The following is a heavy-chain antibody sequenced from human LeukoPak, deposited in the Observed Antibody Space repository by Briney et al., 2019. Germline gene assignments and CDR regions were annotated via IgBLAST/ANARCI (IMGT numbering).Heavy chain of an antibody. V-gene: IGHV4-34*01. Sequence: SETLSLTCAVYGGSFSAYYWSWIRQAPGKGLEWIGEINHSESTNYNPSLKSRVTISLDTSKKQFSLKLRSVTAADTAVYYCARRPLRFGEDYFGDWGQGTLVTVSS. CDR2: INHSEST. CDR3: ARRPLRFGEDYFGD. D-gene: IGHD3-10*01. CDR1: GGSFSAYY. J-gene: IGHJ4*02.